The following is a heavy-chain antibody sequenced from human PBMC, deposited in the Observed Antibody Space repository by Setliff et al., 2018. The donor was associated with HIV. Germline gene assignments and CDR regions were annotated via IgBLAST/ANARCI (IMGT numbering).Heavy chain of an antibody. V-gene: IGHV3-23*01. CDR1: GFTFSTYA. CDR3: ASARIPTGGTSTSLDY. Sequence: GGSLRLSCAASGFTFSTYAMSWVRQAPGKGLDWVSGIGANGGSTYYADSVKGRFTISRDNSKNTLYLQMNSLRAEDTATYYCASARIPTGGTSTSLDYWGQGALVTVSS. J-gene: IGHJ4*02. CDR2: IGANGGST. D-gene: IGHD1-1*01.